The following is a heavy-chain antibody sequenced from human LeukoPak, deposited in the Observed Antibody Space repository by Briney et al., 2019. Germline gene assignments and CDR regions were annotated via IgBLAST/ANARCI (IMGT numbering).Heavy chain of an antibody. J-gene: IGHJ4*02. CDR2: IIPIFGTA. D-gene: IGHD5-18*01. CDR3: ARESVDTATPFDY. V-gene: IGHV1-69*06. Sequence: SVTVSCKASGGTFSSYAISWVRQAPGQGLEWMGGIIPIFGTANYAQKFQGRVTITADKSTSTAYMELSGLRSEDTAVYYCARESVDTATPFDYWGQGTLVTVSS. CDR1: GGTFSSYA.